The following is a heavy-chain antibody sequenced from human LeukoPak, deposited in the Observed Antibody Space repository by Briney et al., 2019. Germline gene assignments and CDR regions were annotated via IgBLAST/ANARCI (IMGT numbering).Heavy chain of an antibody. CDR3: ARDDSTGGLYFDY. Sequence: GGSLRLSCAASGFTFSRFWMSWVRQAPGKGLEWVANTNQDGSDKYYMDYVKGRFTISRDNARNSLHLEMNSLRPEDTAVYYCARDDSTGGLYFDYWGQGTLVTVSP. CDR2: TNQDGSDK. J-gene: IGHJ4*02. CDR1: GFTFSRFW. D-gene: IGHD4-11*01. V-gene: IGHV3-7*05.